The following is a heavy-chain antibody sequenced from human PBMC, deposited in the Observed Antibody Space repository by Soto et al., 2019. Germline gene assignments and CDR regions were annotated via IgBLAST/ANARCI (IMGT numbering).Heavy chain of an antibody. D-gene: IGHD7-27*01. Sequence: QVQLQESGPGLVKPSETRSLTCTVSGGSISNHYWSWIRQPPGKGLEWIGYIYYNGNTNYNPPLKSRVTMSVDTSKTQISLKLSSVTAADTAVYYCTRANWYSEYWGQGTLVTVSS. J-gene: IGHJ4*02. CDR3: TRANWYSEY. V-gene: IGHV4-59*11. CDR1: GGSISNHY. CDR2: IYYNGNT.